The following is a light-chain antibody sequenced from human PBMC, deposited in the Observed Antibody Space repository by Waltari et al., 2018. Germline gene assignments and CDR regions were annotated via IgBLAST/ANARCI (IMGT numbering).Light chain of an antibody. CDR1: NNNVGNQG. CDR2: RNN. CDR3: SAWDFSLNAHV. Sequence: QAGLTQPPSVSKGLRQTATLTCTGNNNNVGNQGALWLQQHQGHPPKLLSYRNNKRPAGISGRFSASRSGNTASLTITGLQPEDEADYSCSAWDFSLNAHVFGTGTMVTVL. J-gene: IGLJ1*01. V-gene: IGLV10-54*04.